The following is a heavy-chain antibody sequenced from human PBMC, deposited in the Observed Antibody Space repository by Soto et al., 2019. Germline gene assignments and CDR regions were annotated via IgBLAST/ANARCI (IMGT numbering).Heavy chain of an antibody. J-gene: IGHJ3*01. CDR1: GGSISGYY. D-gene: IGHD3-9*01. Sequence: PSETLSLTCTVSGGSISGYYWSWIRKSPEKGLEYIGYISYSGSTNYNPSLKSRVTTSLDTSTNQFSLKLSSVTAADTAIYYCASLNFDILTGYYAFDLWGQGTMVT. V-gene: IGHV4-59*08. CDR3: ASLNFDILTGYYAFDL. CDR2: ISYSGST.